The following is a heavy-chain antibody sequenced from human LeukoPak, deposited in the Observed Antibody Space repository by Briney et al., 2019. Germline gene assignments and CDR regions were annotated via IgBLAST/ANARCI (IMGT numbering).Heavy chain of an antibody. CDR3: ARWGSTSCYDY. CDR1: GFTFSNNA. D-gene: IGHD2-2*01. CDR2: MSYDGSNK. Sequence: PGGSLRLSCAASGFTFSNNAIHWVRQAPGKGLEWVALMSYDGSNKYYADSVKGRFTISRDNSKNTLFLQMGSLRADDMAVYYCARWGSTSCYDYWGQGTLVTVSS. V-gene: IGHV3-30*14. J-gene: IGHJ4*02.